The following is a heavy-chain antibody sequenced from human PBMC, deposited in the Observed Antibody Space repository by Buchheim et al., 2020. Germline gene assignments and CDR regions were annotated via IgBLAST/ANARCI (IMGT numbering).Heavy chain of an antibody. CDR2: ISGSSSTI. CDR1: GFTFSSYS. D-gene: IGHD2-2*01. V-gene: IGHV3-48*04. CDR3: ARDYCSSTSCYYYYGMDV. Sequence: EVQLVESGGGLVQPGGSLRLSCAASGFTFSSYSMNWVRQAPGKGLEWVSYISGSSSTIYYADSVKGRFTISRDNAKTSLYLQMNSLRAEDTAVYYCARDYCSSTSCYYYYGMDVWGQGTT. J-gene: IGHJ6*02.